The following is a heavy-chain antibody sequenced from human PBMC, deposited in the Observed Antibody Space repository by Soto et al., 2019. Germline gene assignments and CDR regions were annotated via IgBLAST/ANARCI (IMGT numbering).Heavy chain of an antibody. V-gene: IGHV3-7*01. CDR3: ARGGHCSSTSCYTSRSAFDI. Sequence: PGGSLSLSCAASGFTFSSYWMSWVRQAPGKGLEWVANIKQDGSEKYYVDSVKGRFTISRDNAKNSLYLQVNSLRAEDTAVYYCARGGHCSSTSCYTSRSAFDIWGQGTMVTVSS. CDR1: GFTFSSYW. CDR2: IKQDGSEK. J-gene: IGHJ3*02. D-gene: IGHD2-2*02.